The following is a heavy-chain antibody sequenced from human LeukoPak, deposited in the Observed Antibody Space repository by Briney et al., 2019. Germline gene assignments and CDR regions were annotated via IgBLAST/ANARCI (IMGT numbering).Heavy chain of an antibody. CDR3: ARVYGDNGGYYYMDV. Sequence: PSETLSLTCTVSGGSISSYYWSWIRQPPGKGLEWIGYIYYSGSTNYNPSLKSRVTISVDTSKNQFSLKLSSVTAADTAVYYCARVYGDNGGYYYMDVWGKGTTVTVSS. CDR2: IYYSGST. V-gene: IGHV4-59*08. J-gene: IGHJ6*03. D-gene: IGHD4-23*01. CDR1: GGSISSYY.